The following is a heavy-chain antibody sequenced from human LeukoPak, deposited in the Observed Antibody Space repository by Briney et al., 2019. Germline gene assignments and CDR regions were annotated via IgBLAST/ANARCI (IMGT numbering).Heavy chain of an antibody. CDR1: GYTFTSYA. CDR3: ARSLWGVVVSPLDY. V-gene: IGHV1-2*02. D-gene: IGHD3-22*01. CDR2: INPNSGGT. J-gene: IGHJ4*02. Sequence: ASVKVSCKASGYTFTSYAMNWVRQAPGQGLEWMGWINPNSGGTNYAQKFQGRVTMTRDTSISTAYMELSRLRSDDTAVYYCARSLWGVVVSPLDYWGQGTLVTVSS.